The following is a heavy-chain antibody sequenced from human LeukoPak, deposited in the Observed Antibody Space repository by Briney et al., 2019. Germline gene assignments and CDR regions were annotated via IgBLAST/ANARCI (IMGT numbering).Heavy chain of an antibody. CDR2: ISSSGGTI. V-gene: IGHV3-48*03. D-gene: IGHD1-1*01. CDR3: ARESPGYNYAQQAFDI. Sequence: PGGSLRLSCAASGFTFSNYEMNWVRQAPGKGLEWVSYISSSGGTIYYADSVKGRFTISRDNARNSLYLQMNSLRAEDTAVYYCARESPGYNYAQQAFDIWGQGTMFTVSS. J-gene: IGHJ3*02. CDR1: GFTFSNYE.